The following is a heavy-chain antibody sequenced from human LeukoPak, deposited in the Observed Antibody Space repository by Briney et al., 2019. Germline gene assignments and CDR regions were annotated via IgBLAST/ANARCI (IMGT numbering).Heavy chain of an antibody. CDR2: IIPIFGIA. V-gene: IGHV1-69*04. D-gene: IGHD4/OR15-4a*01. CDR3: ARELNFWFDP. CDR1: GGTFSSYA. Sequence: ASVMVSCKASGGTFSSYAISWVRQAPGQGLEWMGRIIPIFGIANYAQKFQGRVTITADKSTSTAYMELSSLRSEDTAVYYCARELNFWFDPWGQGTLVTVSS. J-gene: IGHJ5*02.